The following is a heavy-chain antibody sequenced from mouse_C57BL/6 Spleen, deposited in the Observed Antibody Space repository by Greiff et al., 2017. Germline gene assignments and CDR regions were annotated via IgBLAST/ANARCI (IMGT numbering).Heavy chain of an antibody. CDR2: INPSSGYT. Sequence: VQRVESGAELARPGASVKMSCKASGYTFTSYTMHWVKQRPGQGLEWIGYINPSSGYTKYNQKFKDKATLTADKSSSTAYMQLSSLTSEDSAVYYCARGDYYGSLYYFDYWGQGTTLTVSS. CDR1: GYTFTSYT. J-gene: IGHJ2*01. V-gene: IGHV1-4*01. D-gene: IGHD1-1*01. CDR3: ARGDYYGSLYYFDY.